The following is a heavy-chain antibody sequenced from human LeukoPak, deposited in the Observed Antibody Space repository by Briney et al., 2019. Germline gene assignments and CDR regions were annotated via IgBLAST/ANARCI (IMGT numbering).Heavy chain of an antibody. Sequence: ASLTVSCTASGDTFTGYYMHWVRHTPGQVLEWMGWINPNSGGTNYTQKFQGMVTMTRDTSISTAYMELSRLRSEHTAVYYCARSGDYYDSSGYYSDWGQGTLVTVSS. CDR1: GDTFTGYY. V-gene: IGHV1-2*02. CDR3: ARSGDYYDSSGYYSD. CDR2: INPNSGGT. J-gene: IGHJ4*02. D-gene: IGHD3-22*01.